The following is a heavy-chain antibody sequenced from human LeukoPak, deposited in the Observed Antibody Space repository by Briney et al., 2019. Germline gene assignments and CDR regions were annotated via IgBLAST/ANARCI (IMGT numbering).Heavy chain of an antibody. V-gene: IGHV4-59*08. D-gene: IGHD2-21*02. Sequence: SETLSLTCTVSGGSISSYYWSWIRQPPGKGLEWIGYIYYSGSTKYNPSLKSRVTISVDTSKNQFALKLSSVTAADTAVYYCARRAYCGGDCYYFDYWGQGTLVTVSS. CDR1: GGSISSYY. J-gene: IGHJ4*02. CDR3: ARRAYCGGDCYYFDY. CDR2: IYYSGST.